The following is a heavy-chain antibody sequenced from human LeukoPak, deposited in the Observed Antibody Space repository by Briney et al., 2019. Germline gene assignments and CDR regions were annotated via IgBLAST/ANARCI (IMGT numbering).Heavy chain of an antibody. V-gene: IGHV3-23*01. D-gene: IGHD5-18*01. CDR3: ARGLEYSYGIDY. CDR2: ISGSGGST. CDR1: GFTFSSYA. Sequence: GGSLRLSCAASGFTFSSYAMSWVRQAPGKGLEWVSAISGSGGSTYYADSVKGRFTISRDNSKNTLYLQMNSLRAEDTAVYYCARGLEYSYGIDYWGQGTLVTVSS. J-gene: IGHJ4*02.